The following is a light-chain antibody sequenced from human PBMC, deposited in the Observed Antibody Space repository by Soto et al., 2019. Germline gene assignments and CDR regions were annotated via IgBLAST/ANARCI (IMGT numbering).Light chain of an antibody. Sequence: QSALTQPASVSGSPGQSITISCTGTTNDVGDYNYVAWYQQHSGKVPRLMIYEVSNRPPGVSYRFSGSKSGSTASLTISGLQAEDEADYYCSSYTDSSTLGLYVFGTGTKVTVL. V-gene: IGLV2-14*01. CDR3: SSYTDSSTLGLYV. J-gene: IGLJ1*01. CDR2: EVS. CDR1: TNDVGDYNY.